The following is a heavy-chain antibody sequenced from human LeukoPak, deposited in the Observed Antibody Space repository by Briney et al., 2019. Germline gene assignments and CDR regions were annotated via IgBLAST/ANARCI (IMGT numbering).Heavy chain of an antibody. J-gene: IGHJ4*02. CDR2: IYYSGST. CDR3: AREYYDFWSVIDY. CDR1: GGSISSYY. Sequence: SETLSLTCTVSGGSISSYYWSWIRQPPGKGLEWIGYIYYSGSTNYNPSLKSRVTMSVDTSKNQFSLKLSSVTAADTAVYYCAREYYDFWSVIDYWGQGTLVTVSS. V-gene: IGHV4-59*12. D-gene: IGHD3-3*01.